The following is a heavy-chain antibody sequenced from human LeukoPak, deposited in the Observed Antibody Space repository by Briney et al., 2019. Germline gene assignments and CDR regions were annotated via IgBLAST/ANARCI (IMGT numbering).Heavy chain of an antibody. CDR3: ARVLDDDYGDLGPFDY. CDR2: ISYDGSSK. V-gene: IGHV3-30*04. Sequence: GGSLRLSCAASGFTFSTYAMHWVRQAPGKGLEWVAVISYDGSSKYYADSVKGRFTISRDNSKNTLYLQMNSLRAEDTAVYYCARVLDDDYGDLGPFDYWGQGTLVTVSS. D-gene: IGHD4-17*01. J-gene: IGHJ4*02. CDR1: GFTFSTYA.